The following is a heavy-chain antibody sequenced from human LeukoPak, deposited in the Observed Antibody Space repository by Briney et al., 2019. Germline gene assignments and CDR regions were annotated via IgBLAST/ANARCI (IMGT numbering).Heavy chain of an antibody. CDR2: TYYNGNT. J-gene: IGHJ4*02. Sequence: KSSETLSLTCTVFGGSISSYYWSWIRQPPGKGLEWIGYTYYNGNTNYNPSLKSRVTILIDTSKNEFSLNLSSVTAADTAVYYCAKSGVWYGEYYFDYWGQGTLVTVSS. CDR1: GGSISSYY. CDR3: AKSGVWYGEYYFDY. V-gene: IGHV4-59*01. D-gene: IGHD3-10*01.